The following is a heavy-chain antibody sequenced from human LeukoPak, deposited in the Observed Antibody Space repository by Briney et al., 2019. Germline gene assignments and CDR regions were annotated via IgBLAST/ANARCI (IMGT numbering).Heavy chain of an antibody. J-gene: IGHJ4*02. CDR1: GFTFSSYG. CDR2: IWYDGSNK. V-gene: IGHV3-33*01. Sequence: GGSLRLPCAASGFTFSSYGMHWVRQAPGKGLEWVAVIWYDGSNKYYADSVKGRFTISRDNSKNTLYLQMNSLRAEDTAVYYCARGRQLAHFDYWGQGTLVTVSS. D-gene: IGHD6-6*01. CDR3: ARGRQLAHFDY.